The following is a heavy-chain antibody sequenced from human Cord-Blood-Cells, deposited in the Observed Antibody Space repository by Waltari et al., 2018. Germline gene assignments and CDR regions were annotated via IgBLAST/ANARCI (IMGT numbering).Heavy chain of an antibody. Sequence: QVQLVQSGAEVKKPGASVKVSCKASGYTFTRHNMHWVRQAPGQGLEWMGWINPNSGGTNYAQKFQGRVTMTRDTSISTAYMELSRLRSDDTAVYYCARAFRYGGNSFDYWGQGTLVTVSS. V-gene: IGHV1-2*02. J-gene: IGHJ4*02. D-gene: IGHD4-17*01. CDR2: INPNSGGT. CDR1: GYTFTRHN. CDR3: ARAFRYGGNSFDY.